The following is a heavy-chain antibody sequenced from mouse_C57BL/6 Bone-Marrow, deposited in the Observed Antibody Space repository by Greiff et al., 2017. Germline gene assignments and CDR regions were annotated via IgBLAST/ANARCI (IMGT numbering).Heavy chain of an antibody. V-gene: IGHV14-2*01. CDR3: ASPSSTVVYWYFDV. Sequence: EVKLVESGAELVKPGASVKLSCTASGFNIKDYYMHWVKQRTEQGLEWIGRIDPEDGETKYAPKFQGTATITADTSSNTAYLQLSSLTSEDTAVYYCASPSSTVVYWYFDVWGTGTTVTVSS. CDR1: GFNIKDYY. CDR2: IDPEDGET. D-gene: IGHD1-1*01. J-gene: IGHJ1*03.